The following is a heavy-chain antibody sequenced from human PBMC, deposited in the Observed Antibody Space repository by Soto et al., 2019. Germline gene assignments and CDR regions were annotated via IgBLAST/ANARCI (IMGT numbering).Heavy chain of an antibody. CDR2: IWYDGSNK. CDR3: ARALSLTYYYYGMDV. J-gene: IGHJ6*02. V-gene: IGHV3-33*01. CDR1: GFTFSSYG. D-gene: IGHD3-9*01. Sequence: GGSLRLSCAASGFTFSSYGMHWVRQAPGKGLEWVAVIWYDGSNKYYADSVKGRFTISRDNSKNTLYLQMNSLRAEDTAVYYCARALSLTYYYYGMDVWGQGTTVTVSS.